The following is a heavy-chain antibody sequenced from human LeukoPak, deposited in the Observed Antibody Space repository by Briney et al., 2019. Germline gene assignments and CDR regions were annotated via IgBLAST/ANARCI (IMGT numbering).Heavy chain of an antibody. CDR2: ISSSGSTI. V-gene: IGHV3-48*04. Sequence: GGSLRLSCTASGFTFSSYSMNWVRQAPGKGLEWVSYISSSGSTIYYADSVKGRFTISRDNAKNSLYLQMNSLRAEDTAVYFCARLSSWVFEIGGQGTMVTVSS. J-gene: IGHJ3*02. D-gene: IGHD3-16*01. CDR1: GFTFSSYS. CDR3: ARLSSWVFEI.